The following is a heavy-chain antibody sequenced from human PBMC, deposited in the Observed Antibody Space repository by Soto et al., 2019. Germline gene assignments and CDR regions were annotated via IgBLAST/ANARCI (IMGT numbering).Heavy chain of an antibody. CDR2: IYYSGST. D-gene: IGHD1-26*01. V-gene: IGHV4-39*01. CDR1: GGSISSSSYY. Sequence: SETLSLTCTVSGGSISSSSYYWGWIHQPPGKGLEWIGSIYYSGSTYYNPSLKSRVTISVDTSKNQFSLKLSSVTAADTAVYYCARHVSLETHREHYYYGMDVWGQGTTVTAP. CDR3: ARHVSLETHREHYYYGMDV. J-gene: IGHJ6*02.